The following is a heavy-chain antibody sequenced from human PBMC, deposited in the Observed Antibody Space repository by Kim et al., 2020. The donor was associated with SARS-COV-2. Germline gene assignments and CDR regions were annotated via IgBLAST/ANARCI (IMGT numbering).Heavy chain of an antibody. D-gene: IGHD3-3*01. V-gene: IGHV1-2*06. J-gene: IGHJ6*02. Sequence: ASVKVSCKASGYTFTGYYMHWVRQAPGQGLGWMGRINPNSGGTNYAQKFQGRVTMTRDTSISTAYMELSRLRSDDTAVYYCARDSSIFGVVITPLSYYYGMDVWGQGTTVTVSS. CDR1: GYTFTGYY. CDR3: ARDSSIFGVVITPLSYYYGMDV. CDR2: INPNSGGT.